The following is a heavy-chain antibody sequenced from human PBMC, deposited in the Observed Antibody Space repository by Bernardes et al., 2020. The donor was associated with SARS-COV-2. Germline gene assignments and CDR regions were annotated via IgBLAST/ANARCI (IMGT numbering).Heavy chain of an antibody. CDR3: AKEASDRSGYYGKDFLDH. V-gene: IGHV3-23*01. D-gene: IGHD3-22*01. Sequence: GGSLRLSCAASGFSLNNFAMNWVRQAPGKGLEWVSSFSGSGGSTHYADSVRGRFSVSRDNSKNILYLQMNSLRAEDTAVYYCAKEASDRSGYYGKDFLDHWGQGTQVSVSS. J-gene: IGHJ4*02. CDR2: FSGSGGST. CDR1: GFSLNNFA.